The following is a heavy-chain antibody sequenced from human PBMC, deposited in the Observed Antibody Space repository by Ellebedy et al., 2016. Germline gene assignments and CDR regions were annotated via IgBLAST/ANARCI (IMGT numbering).Heavy chain of an antibody. V-gene: IGHV4-39*01. CDR3: ASTIFGVANPFNP. D-gene: IGHD3-3*01. CDR2: IYYSGST. Sequence: SETLSLTXTVSGGSISSSSYYWGWIRQPPGKGLEWIGSIYYSGSTYYNPSLKSRVTISVDTSKNQFSLKLSSVTAADTAVYYCASTIFGVANPFNPWGQGTLVTVSS. CDR1: GGSISSSSYY. J-gene: IGHJ5*02.